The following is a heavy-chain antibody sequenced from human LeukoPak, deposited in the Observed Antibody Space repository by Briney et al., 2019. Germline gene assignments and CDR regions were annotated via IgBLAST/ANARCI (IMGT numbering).Heavy chain of an antibody. CDR3: ARILSAAGAFDI. CDR2: IKQDGSEK. CDR1: GFTFSNYW. D-gene: IGHD6-13*01. Sequence: GGSLRLSCAASGFTFSNYWMTWVRQAPGKGLEWVANIKQDGSEKYYVDSVKGRFTISRDNAKNSLYLQMNSLRAEDTAVYYCARILSAAGAFDIWGQGTMVTVSS. J-gene: IGHJ3*02. V-gene: IGHV3-7*01.